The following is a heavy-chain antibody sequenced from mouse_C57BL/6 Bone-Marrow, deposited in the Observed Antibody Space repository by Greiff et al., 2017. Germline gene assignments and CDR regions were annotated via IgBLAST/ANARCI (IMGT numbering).Heavy chain of an antibody. V-gene: IGHV14-4*01. CDR3: TTYYVSRVPLY. CDR1: GFNIKDDY. J-gene: IGHJ2*01. D-gene: IGHD1-1*01. CDR2: IDPANGDT. Sequence: VQLQQSGAELVRPGASVKLSCTASGFNIKDDYMHWVKQRPEQGLEWIGWIDPANGDTEYASKFQGQAHITADTSSNTAYLQLSRLTSEDTAVYYCTTYYVSRVPLYWGQGTTLTVSS.